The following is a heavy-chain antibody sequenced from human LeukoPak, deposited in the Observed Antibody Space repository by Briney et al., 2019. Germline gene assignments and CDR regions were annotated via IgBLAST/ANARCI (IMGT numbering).Heavy chain of an antibody. J-gene: IGHJ4*02. CDR3: TRRRGIVGATWDY. D-gene: IGHD1-26*01. CDR2: ISSSSSYI. V-gene: IGHV3-21*01. CDR1: GFTFSSYS. Sequence: GGSLRLSCAASGFTFSSYSMNWVRQAPGKGLEWVLSISSSSSYIYYADSVKGRFTISRDNAKNSLYLQMNSLRAEDTAVYYCTRRRGIVGATWDYWGQGTLVTVSS.